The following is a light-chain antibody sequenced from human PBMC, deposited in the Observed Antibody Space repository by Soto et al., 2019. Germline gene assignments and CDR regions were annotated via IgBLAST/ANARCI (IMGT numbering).Light chain of an antibody. CDR1: QSLSSN. V-gene: IGKV3-15*01. Sequence: EIVLTQSPATLYVSPGERATLSCRASQSLSSNVAWYQQRPGQAPRLLIYATSSRASDVPARFSGGGSGTEFTLTIASLQSEDFAVYFGQQYSNWPPITFGQGTRLEIK. J-gene: IGKJ5*01. CDR2: ATS. CDR3: QQYSNWPPIT.